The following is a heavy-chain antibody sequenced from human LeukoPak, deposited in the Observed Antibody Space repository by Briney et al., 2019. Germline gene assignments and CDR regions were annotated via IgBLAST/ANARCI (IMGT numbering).Heavy chain of an antibody. CDR2: ISHDGSNK. J-gene: IGHJ4*02. D-gene: IGHD1-1*01. CDR1: GFSFSYYA. CDR3: AKSNWNPWYYFDY. Sequence: PGGSLRLSCAASGFSFSYYAMHWVRQAPGKGLEWAALISHDGSNKDYADSVKGRFTISRDNSKNTLFLQMNSLRAEDTAVYYCAKSNWNPWYYFDYWGQGTLVTVSS. V-gene: IGHV3-30*07.